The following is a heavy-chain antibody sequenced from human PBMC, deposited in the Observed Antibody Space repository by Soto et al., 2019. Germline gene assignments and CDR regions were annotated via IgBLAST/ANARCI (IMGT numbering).Heavy chain of an antibody. CDR2: ISYDGSNK. CDR3: ARDAGNLGSVYYYYGMDV. V-gene: IGHV3-30-3*01. CDR1: GFTFSSYA. J-gene: IGHJ6*02. D-gene: IGHD3-10*02. Sequence: GGSLRLSCAASGFTFSSYAMHWVRQAPGKGLEWVAVISYDGSNKYYADSVKGRFTISRDNSKNTLYLQMNSLRAEDTAVYYCARDAGNLGSVYYYYGMDVWGQGTTVTVSS.